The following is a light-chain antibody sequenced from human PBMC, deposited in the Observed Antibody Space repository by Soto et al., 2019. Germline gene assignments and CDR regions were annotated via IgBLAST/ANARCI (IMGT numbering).Light chain of an antibody. J-gene: IGKJ4*01. V-gene: IGKV4-1*01. CDR3: QQYYSSPRLG. Sequence: DIVMTQSPDSLAVSLGERATITCRSSQSVLYIPTNKNYVAWYQQKPGQPPNLLLYWASTRESGVPDRFSSSGSCTYFTLTITSLQAEDVAFYYCQQYYSSPRLGFGGGTKVEIK. CDR2: WAS. CDR1: QSVLYIPTNKNY.